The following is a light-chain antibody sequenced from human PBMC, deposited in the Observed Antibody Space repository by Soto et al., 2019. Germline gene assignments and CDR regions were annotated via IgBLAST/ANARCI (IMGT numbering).Light chain of an antibody. CDR1: SGHSSYA. V-gene: IGLV4-69*01. J-gene: IGLJ3*02. Sequence: QSVLTQSPSASASLGASVKLTCTLSSGHSSYAIAWHQQQPEKGPRYLMKLNSDGSHSKGDGIPDRFSGSSSGAERYLTISSLQSEDEADYYCQTWGTAFGGGTKVTVL. CDR3: QTWGTA. CDR2: LNSDGSH.